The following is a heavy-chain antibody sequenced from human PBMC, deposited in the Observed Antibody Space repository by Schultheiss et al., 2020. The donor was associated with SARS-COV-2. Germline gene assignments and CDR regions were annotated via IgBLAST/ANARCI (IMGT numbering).Heavy chain of an antibody. CDR1: EFTFSNYS. J-gene: IGHJ6*02. CDR3: ASSVLLDPPFDYYGMDV. CDR2: ISSSSSYI. D-gene: IGHD3-10*01. V-gene: IGHV3-21*01. Sequence: GESLKISCAASEFTFSNYSMNWVRQAPGKGLEWVLSISSSSSYIYYADSVKGRFTISRDYTMNSLHLQMNSLRAEDTAVYYCASSVLLDPPFDYYGMDVWGQGTTVTVSS.